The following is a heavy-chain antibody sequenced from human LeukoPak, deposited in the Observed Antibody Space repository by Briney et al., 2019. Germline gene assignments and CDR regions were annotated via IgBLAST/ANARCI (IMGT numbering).Heavy chain of an antibody. CDR1: GGSISGSSYY. V-gene: IGHV4-61*01. CDR3: ASYYYDSCGYLLPDY. CDR2: IYYSAST. J-gene: IGHJ4*02. D-gene: IGHD3-22*01. Sequence: PSETLSLTCTVSGGSISGSSYYWSWIRQPPGKGLEWIGYIYYSASTNYNPSLKSRVTISVDTSKNQFSLKLSSVTAADTAVYYCASYYYDSCGYLLPDYWGQGTLVTVSS.